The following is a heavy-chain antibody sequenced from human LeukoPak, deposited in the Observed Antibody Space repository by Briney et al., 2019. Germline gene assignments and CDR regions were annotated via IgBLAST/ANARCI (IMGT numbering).Heavy chain of an antibody. CDR3: ASQPGIAAAGTVY. V-gene: IGHV3-21*01. CDR2: ISSSSYI. CDR1: GFTFSSYG. D-gene: IGHD6-13*01. Sequence: GGSLRLSCAASGFTFSSYGMSWVRQAPGKGLEWVSSISSSSYIYYADSVKGRFTISRDNAKNSLYLQMNSLRAEDTAVYYCASQPGIAAAGTVYWGQGTLVTVSS. J-gene: IGHJ4*02.